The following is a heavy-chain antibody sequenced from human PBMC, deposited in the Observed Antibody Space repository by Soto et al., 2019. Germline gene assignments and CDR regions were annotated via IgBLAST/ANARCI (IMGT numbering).Heavy chain of an antibody. Sequence: EVQLLESGGGLVQPGGSLRLSCAVFGFTSSSYAMSWVRQAPGKGLEWVSTVSGSGGSTYYADSVKGRFTISRDNSKKTQNLQMNSLRAEDTAVYYCAKILYGSGSYFDYWGQGTLVTVSS. D-gene: IGHD3-10*01. CDR1: GFTSSSYA. V-gene: IGHV3-23*01. CDR2: VSGSGGST. J-gene: IGHJ4*02. CDR3: AKILYGSGSYFDY.